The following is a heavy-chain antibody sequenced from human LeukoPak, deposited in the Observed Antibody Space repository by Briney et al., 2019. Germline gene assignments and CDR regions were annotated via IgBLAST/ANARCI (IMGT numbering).Heavy chain of an antibody. CDR1: GFTFSSYA. Sequence: GGSLRLSCAASGFTFSSYAMSWVRQAPGKGLEWVSAISGSGGSTYYADSVKGRFTISRDNSKNTLYLQMNSLRAEDTAVYYCAKYQRGYSSGWYRFWGQGTLVTVSS. J-gene: IGHJ4*02. V-gene: IGHV3-23*01. CDR3: AKYQRGYSSGWYRF. D-gene: IGHD6-19*01. CDR2: ISGSGGST.